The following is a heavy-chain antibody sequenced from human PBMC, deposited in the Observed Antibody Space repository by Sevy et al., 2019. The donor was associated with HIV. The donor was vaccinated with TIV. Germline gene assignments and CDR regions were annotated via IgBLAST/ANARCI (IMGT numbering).Heavy chain of an antibody. CDR1: GFTFSTYG. D-gene: IGHD4-17*01. V-gene: IGHV3-33*01. CDR2: MWFDGSNT. J-gene: IGHJ4*02. CDR3: ARDLEFYDYGDYGPAFMPDY. Sequence: GGSLRLSCAASGFTFSTYGMHWVRQAPGKGLEWVAVMWFDGSNTYYADSVKGRFTISRDIAKNTLHLQMNSLRAEDTVVYYCARDLEFYDYGDYGPAFMPDYWGQGTLVTVSS.